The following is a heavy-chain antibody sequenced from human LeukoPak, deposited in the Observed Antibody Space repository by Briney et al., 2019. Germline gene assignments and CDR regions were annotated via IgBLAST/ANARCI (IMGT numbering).Heavy chain of an antibody. CDR3: AKARYGYYYDSFGMDYIDY. Sequence: GGSLRLFCAASGFILSSYVMSWVRQAPGKGLEWVSAISGRGGSTYYAVSVKGRFPISRDNSKNTLYLQMNSLRAEDTAVDYCAKARYGYYYDSFGMDYIDYWGQGTLVTVSS. J-gene: IGHJ4*02. CDR2: ISGRGGST. D-gene: IGHD3-22*01. V-gene: IGHV3-23*01. CDR1: GFILSSYV.